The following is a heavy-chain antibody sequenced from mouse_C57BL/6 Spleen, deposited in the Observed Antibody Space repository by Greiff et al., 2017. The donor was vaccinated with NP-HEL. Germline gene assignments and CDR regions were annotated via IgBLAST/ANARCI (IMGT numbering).Heavy chain of an antibody. J-gene: IGHJ4*01. D-gene: IGHD1-1*01. CDR3: ARHAYYYGSEYYYAMDY. CDR2: ISGGGGNT. Sequence: EVHLVESGGGLVKPGGSLKLSCAASGFTFSSYTMSWVRQTPEKRLEWVATISGGGGNTYYPDSVKGRFTISRANAKNTLYLQMSSLRSEDTALYYCARHAYYYGSEYYYAMDYWGQGTSVTVSS. V-gene: IGHV5-9*01. CDR1: GFTFSSYT.